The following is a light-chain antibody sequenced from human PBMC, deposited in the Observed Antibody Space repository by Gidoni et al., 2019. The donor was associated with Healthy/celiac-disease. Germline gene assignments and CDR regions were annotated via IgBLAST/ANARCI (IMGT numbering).Light chain of an antibody. V-gene: IGKV1-39*01. J-gene: IGKJ2*01. CDR3: QQSYSSPPT. Sequence: DIQMTRPPSSLSASVGNRVTITCRASQSIGSYLNWYPQKPGKAPKLLSYAASSLQSGVPSRFSGSGSGTDFTLTISSLQPEDFATYYCQQSYSSPPTFGQGTKLEIK. CDR1: QSIGSY. CDR2: AAS.